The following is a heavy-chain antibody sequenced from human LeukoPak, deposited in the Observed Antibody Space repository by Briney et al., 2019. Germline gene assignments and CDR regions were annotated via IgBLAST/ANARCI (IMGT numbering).Heavy chain of an antibody. Sequence: GGSLRLSCAASGFTFSSYAMSWVRQAPGKGLEWVSAISGSGGSTYYADSVKGRFTISRDNSKNTLYLQMNSLRAEDTAVYYCATLTYDFWSGYPFDYWGQGTLVTVSS. CDR3: ATLTYDFWSGYPFDY. CDR2: ISGSGGST. V-gene: IGHV3-23*01. J-gene: IGHJ4*02. CDR1: GFTFSSYA. D-gene: IGHD3-3*01.